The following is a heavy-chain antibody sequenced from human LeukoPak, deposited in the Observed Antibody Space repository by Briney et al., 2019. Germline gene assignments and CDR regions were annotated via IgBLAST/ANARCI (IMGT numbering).Heavy chain of an antibody. Sequence: PGGSLRLSCAASGFTFSSYWMHWVRQAPGKGLVWVSRINSDGSSTSYADSVKGRFTISRDNAKNTLYLQINSLRAEDTAVYYCARDLLPHSDGSSGWQAPHYWGQGTLVTVSS. CDR3: ARDLLPHSDGSSGWQAPHY. CDR1: GFTFSSYW. CDR2: INSDGSST. J-gene: IGHJ4*02. D-gene: IGHD6-19*01. V-gene: IGHV3-74*01.